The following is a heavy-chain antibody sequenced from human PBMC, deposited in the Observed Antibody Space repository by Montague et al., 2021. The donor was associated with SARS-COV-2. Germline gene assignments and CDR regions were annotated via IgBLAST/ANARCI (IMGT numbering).Heavy chain of an antibody. CDR1: GGSISSVFYY. V-gene: IGHV4-31*03. D-gene: IGHD3-3*01. CDR2: IYYSGST. J-gene: IGHJ4*02. CDR3: ARAGVTIFGVVTNFDY. Sequence: TLSLTCTVSGGSISSVFYYWSCIRPHPGKGLEWIVYIYYSGSTYYNPSLESRVTISVDTSKNQFSLKLSSVTAADTAVYYCARAGVTIFGVVTNFDYWGQGTLVTVSS.